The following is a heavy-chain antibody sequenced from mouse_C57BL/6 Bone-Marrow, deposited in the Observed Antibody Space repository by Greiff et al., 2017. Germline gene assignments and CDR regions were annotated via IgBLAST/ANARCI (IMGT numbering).Heavy chain of an antibody. Sequence: VQLQQSGAELVRPGASVTMSCKASGFTFTSYTMHWVKQRPGHGLEWIGSIYPCSGSTKYNQKFKDKATLTANQSSSTAYMKLSILTSEDSAVYYGAREAITSGGSYFDYWGQGTTLTVSS. CDR2: IYPCSGST. CDR3: AREAITSGGSYFDY. V-gene: IGHV1-4*01. CDR1: GFTFTSYT. J-gene: IGHJ2*01. D-gene: IGHD1-1*01.